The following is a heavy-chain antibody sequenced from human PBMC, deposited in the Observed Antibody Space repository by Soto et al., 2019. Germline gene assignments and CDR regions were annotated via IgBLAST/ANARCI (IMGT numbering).Heavy chain of an antibody. D-gene: IGHD3-10*01. CDR1: GFTFSSYS. CDR3: ARDLHGSGSYYGPTFDY. J-gene: IGHJ4*02. V-gene: IGHV3-21*01. CDR2: ISSSSSYI. Sequence: GGSLRLSCAASGFTFSSYSMNWVRQAPGKGLEWVSSISSSSSYIYYADSVKGRFTISRDNAKNSLYLQMNSLRAEDTAVYYCARDLHGSGSYYGPTFDYWGQGTLVTVSS.